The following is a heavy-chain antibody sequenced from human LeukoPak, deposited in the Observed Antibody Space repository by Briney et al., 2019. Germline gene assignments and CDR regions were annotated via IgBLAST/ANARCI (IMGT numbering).Heavy chain of an antibody. D-gene: IGHD3-22*01. CDR1: GGSIRSGSHY. CDR2: IYYSGST. J-gene: IGHJ4*02. Sequence: PSETLSLTCTVSGGSIRSGSHYWAWIRQPPGKGLEWIGSIYYSGSTYYNPSLENRVTVSIDTSKNHFSLKLSSLSAADTSVYYCAKRDDSGGNLVDLWGQGTLVTVS. CDR3: AKRDDSGGNLVDL. V-gene: IGHV4-39*02.